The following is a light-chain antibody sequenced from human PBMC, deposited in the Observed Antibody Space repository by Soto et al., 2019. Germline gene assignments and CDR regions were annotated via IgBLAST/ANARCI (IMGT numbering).Light chain of an antibody. J-gene: IGKJ1*01. CDR2: GAS. CDR3: QQYNAYRT. CDR1: QSISNA. Sequence: EMVMTQSPATLSVSPGERATLSCRASQSISNALAWYQQKPGQAPRLLIYGASTRATGIPARFSGSGSGTEFTLTITSLQSEDFATYYCQQYNAYRTFGQGTKVEIK. V-gene: IGKV3-15*01.